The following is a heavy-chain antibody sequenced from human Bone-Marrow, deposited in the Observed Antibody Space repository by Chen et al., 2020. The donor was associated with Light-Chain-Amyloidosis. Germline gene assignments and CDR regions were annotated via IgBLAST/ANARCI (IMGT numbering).Heavy chain of an antibody. CDR3: ARMVGPYYYDSSGFVY. V-gene: IGHV1-18*04. Sequence: QVQLVQSGAEVKKPGASVKVSCKASGYTFTTYVINWVRQAPGQGLEWMGWISAYNGYTNYAQNHQGRVTMTTDTSTNTAYMELRSLRSDDTAVYYCARMVGPYYYDSSGFVYWGQGTLVTVSS. J-gene: IGHJ4*02. D-gene: IGHD3-22*01. CDR1: GYTFTTYV. CDR2: ISAYNGYT.